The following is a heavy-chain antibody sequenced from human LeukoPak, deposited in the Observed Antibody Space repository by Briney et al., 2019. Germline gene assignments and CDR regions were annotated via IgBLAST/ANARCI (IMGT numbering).Heavy chain of an antibody. CDR2: IWYDGSNK. D-gene: IGHD3-10*01. CDR1: GFTFSSYG. Sequence: GGSLRLSCAASGFTFSSYGMHWVRQAPGKGLEWVAVIWYDGSNKYYADSVKGRFTISRDNSKNTLYLQMNSLRAEDTAVYYCAKGPHYGSEFDYWGQRTLVTVSS. CDR3: AKGPHYGSEFDY. V-gene: IGHV3-33*06. J-gene: IGHJ4*02.